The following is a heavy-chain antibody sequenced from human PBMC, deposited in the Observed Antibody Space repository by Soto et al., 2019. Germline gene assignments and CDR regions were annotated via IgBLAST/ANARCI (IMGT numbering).Heavy chain of an antibody. V-gene: IGHV1-46*03. Sequence: QVQLVQSGAEVKKPGASVKVSCKASGYTFTSYYMHWVRQAPGQGLEWMGIINPSGGSTSYAQKFQGRGTMTRDTSTSTVYMELSSLRSEDTAVYYCASSRDYGDYDAAFDIWGQGTMVTVSS. CDR2: INPSGGST. D-gene: IGHD4-17*01. CDR3: ASSRDYGDYDAAFDI. CDR1: GYTFTSYY. J-gene: IGHJ3*02.